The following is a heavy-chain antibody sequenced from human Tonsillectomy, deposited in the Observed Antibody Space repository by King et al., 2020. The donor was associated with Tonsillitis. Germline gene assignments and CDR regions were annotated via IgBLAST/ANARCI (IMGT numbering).Heavy chain of an antibody. CDR1: GDTVSTNSGA. D-gene: IGHD3-10*01. Sequence: VQLPQSGPRLVKPSQILSLTCSISGDTVSTNSGAWNWFRQSPSRGLEWLGRTFYRSKWYNDYAISVKSRINFNADTSKNQVSLQLNSVTPEDTAVYYCARDLGGWGSSYAFDIWGQGTMVTVSS. V-gene: IGHV6-1*01. CDR3: ARDLGGWGSSYAFDI. J-gene: IGHJ3*02. CDR2: TFYRSKWYN.